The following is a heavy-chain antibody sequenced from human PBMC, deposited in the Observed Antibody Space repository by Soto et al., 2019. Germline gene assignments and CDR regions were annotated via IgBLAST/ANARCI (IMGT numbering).Heavy chain of an antibody. J-gene: IGHJ4*02. V-gene: IGHV3-66*01. Sequence: EVQLVESGGALVQPGGSLRLSCAASGFTVSSNYMSWVRQAPGKGLEWVSVIYSGGDTNYADSVKGRFTISRDNSKNTLYLQMNSLRVEDTAVYYCARGGSSGWYYGDYWGQGTLVTVSS. D-gene: IGHD6-19*01. CDR2: IYSGGDT. CDR1: GFTVSSNY. CDR3: ARGGSSGWYYGDY.